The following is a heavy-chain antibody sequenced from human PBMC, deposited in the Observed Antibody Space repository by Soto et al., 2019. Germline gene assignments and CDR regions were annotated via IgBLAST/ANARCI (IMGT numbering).Heavy chain of an antibody. J-gene: IGHJ5*02. V-gene: IGHV1-3*05. CDR3: ARDRGGYCSGGSCSEAWFDP. D-gene: IGHD2-15*01. Sequence: QVQLVQSGAEEKRPGASVKISCKASGYTFTSYPVHWVRQAPGQRLEWMGWINTGNGYTKYSQKFQGRVSITRDTSASTTYMQLTSLRSDGTALYYCARDRGGYCSGGSCSEAWFDPWGQGTLVTVSS. CDR2: INTGNGYT. CDR1: GYTFTSYP.